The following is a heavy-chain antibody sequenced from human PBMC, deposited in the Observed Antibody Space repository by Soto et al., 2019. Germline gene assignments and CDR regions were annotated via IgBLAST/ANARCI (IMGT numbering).Heavy chain of an antibody. CDR2: IKQDGSER. J-gene: IGHJ4*02. Sequence: DVQLVESGGGLVQPGGSLRLSCVASGFTFNNYWMSWVRQAPGKGLEWVANIKQDGSERNYVDSVKGRFTISRDKAKESLYLQLNGLRAEDTAGYYCARVILGSTRIDPDYLGQGTLVTVSS. V-gene: IGHV3-7*04. CDR3: ARVILGSTRIDPDY. D-gene: IGHD3-9*01. CDR1: GFTFNNYW.